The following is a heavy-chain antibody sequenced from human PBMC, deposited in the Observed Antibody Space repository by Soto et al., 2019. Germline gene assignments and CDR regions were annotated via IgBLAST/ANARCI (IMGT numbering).Heavy chain of an antibody. CDR2: IKEDGSET. V-gene: IGHV3-7*01. CDR1: GFTSSRYW. CDR3: ARGRTWFAP. J-gene: IGHJ5*02. Sequence: SGGSLRLSCAVSGFTSSRYWMSWVRQAPGKGLEWVANIKEDGSETYYVDSVKGRFTISRDNAKNSLYLQMNSLRGEDTAVYYCARGRTWFAPWGQGTLVTVSS.